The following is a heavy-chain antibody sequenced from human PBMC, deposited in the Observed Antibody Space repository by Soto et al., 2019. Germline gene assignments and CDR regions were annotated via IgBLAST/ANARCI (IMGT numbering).Heavy chain of an antibody. Sequence: SEILSLTCAVYGGSFSGYYWSWIRQPPGKGLEWIGEINRSRSTNYNPSLKSRVTISGDTSKNQFSLKLSSVTAADTAVYYCARRFSGTGRYFDYWGQGTLVTVSS. V-gene: IGHV4-34*01. D-gene: IGHD1-1*01. CDR1: GGSFSGYY. CDR2: INRSRST. J-gene: IGHJ4*02. CDR3: ARRFSGTGRYFDY.